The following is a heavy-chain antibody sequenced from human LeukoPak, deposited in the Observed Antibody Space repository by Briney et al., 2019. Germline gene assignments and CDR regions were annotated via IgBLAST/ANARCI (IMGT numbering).Heavy chain of an antibody. J-gene: IGHJ6*03. D-gene: IGHD4-11*01. Sequence: GGSLRLSCAASGFTFDDYTMHWVRQAPGKGLEWVSLISWDGGSTYYADSVKGRFTISRDNSKNSLYLQMNSLRAEDTAVYYCARESLTTDYYYYYYMDVWGKGTTVTVSS. CDR3: ARESLTTDYYYYYYMDV. V-gene: IGHV3-43*01. CDR1: GFTFDDYT. CDR2: ISWDGGST.